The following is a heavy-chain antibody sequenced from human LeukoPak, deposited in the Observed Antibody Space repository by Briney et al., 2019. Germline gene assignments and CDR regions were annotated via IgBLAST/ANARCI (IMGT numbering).Heavy chain of an antibody. D-gene: IGHD1-26*01. Sequence: SVKVSCKASGGTFSRYAVSWVRQAPGQGLEWMGGIIPMFGTANYAQKFQGRVTITTEESTSTVYMELSSLGSEDTAMYYCARVFARGGEISGSYYYYWGQGTLVTVSS. CDR1: GGTFSRYA. CDR2: IIPMFGTA. CDR3: ARVFARGGEISGSYYYY. V-gene: IGHV1-69*05. J-gene: IGHJ4*02.